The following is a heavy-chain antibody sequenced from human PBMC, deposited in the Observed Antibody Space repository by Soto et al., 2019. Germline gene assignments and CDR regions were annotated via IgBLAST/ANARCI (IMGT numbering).Heavy chain of an antibody. CDR2: INPNSGDT. J-gene: IGHJ4*02. CDR3: AVAGLPFEY. V-gene: IGHV1-2*02. D-gene: IGHD6-19*01. Sequence: QVQLVQSGAELKKPGASVKVSCKTSGYTFTGYYIHWVRQAPGQGLEWMALINPNSGDTNYGHKFQGRVTLTRDTSINTVYMEVTSLRFDDTAVYYCAVAGLPFEYWGQGTLVTVCS. CDR1: GYTFTGYY.